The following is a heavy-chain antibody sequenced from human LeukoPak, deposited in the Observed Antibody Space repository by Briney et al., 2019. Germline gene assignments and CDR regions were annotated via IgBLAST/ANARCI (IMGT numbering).Heavy chain of an antibody. J-gene: IGHJ6*03. CDR3: ARQSSTSCGPLCMDV. Sequence: GESLKISCKGSGYSFTSYWIGWVRQMPGKGLEWMGIIYLGDSDTRYSPSFQGQVTISADKSISTAYLQWSSLKASDTAMYYCARQSSTSCGPLCMDVWGKGTTVTVSS. D-gene: IGHD2-2*01. CDR2: IYLGDSDT. CDR1: GYSFTSYW. V-gene: IGHV5-51*01.